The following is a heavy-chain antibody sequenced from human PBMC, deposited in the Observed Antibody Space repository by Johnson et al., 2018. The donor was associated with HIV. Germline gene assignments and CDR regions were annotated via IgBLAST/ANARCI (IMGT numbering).Heavy chain of an antibody. CDR2: INWNGGST. V-gene: IGHV3-20*04. D-gene: IGHD2-15*01. CDR3: TREGDYSYVDAFDI. Sequence: VQLVESGGGVVQPGRSLRLSRAASGFTFDDYAMHWVRQAPVKGLEWVSGINWNGGSTGFADTLKGRFTISRDNAENSLYLQMNSLRAEDTALYYCTREGDYSYVDAFDIWGQGTMVTVSS. CDR1: GFTFDDYA. J-gene: IGHJ3*02.